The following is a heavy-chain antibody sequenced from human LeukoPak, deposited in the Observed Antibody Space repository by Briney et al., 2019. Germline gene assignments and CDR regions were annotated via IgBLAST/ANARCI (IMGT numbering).Heavy chain of an antibody. J-gene: IGHJ4*02. CDR1: GASISSYY. Sequence: PSETLSLTCTVSGASISSYYWSWIRQPPGKGLEWIGDIYYSGSIKYNPSLKSRVAMSVDTSKNQFSLKLSSVTAADTAIYYCARENPSGYYNRPIDYWGQGTLVTVSS. D-gene: IGHD3-22*01. V-gene: IGHV4-59*01. CDR3: ARENPSGYYNRPIDY. CDR2: IYYSGSI.